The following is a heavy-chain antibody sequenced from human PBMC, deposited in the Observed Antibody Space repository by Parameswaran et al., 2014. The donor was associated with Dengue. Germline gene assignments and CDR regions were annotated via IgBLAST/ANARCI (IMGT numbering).Heavy chain of an antibody. D-gene: IGHD2-2*01. CDR2: INPSGGST. CDR3: ARGDSTSCYRCYYYYGMDV. J-gene: IGHJ6*02. V-gene: IGHV1-46*01. Sequence: WVRQAPGQGLEWMGIINPSGGSTSYAQKFQGRVTMTRDTSTSTVYMELSSLRSEDTAVYYCARGDSTSCYRCYYYYGMDVWGQGTTITVSS.